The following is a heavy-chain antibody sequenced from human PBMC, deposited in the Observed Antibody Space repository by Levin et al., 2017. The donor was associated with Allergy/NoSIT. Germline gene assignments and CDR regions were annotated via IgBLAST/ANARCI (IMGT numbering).Heavy chain of an antibody. CDR3: ASWAMYHYDRSAFDYFYYAMDV. CDR1: GILFSSYD. J-gene: IGHJ6*02. CDR2: ISAGDNYI. V-gene: IGHV3-21*01. Sequence: SCAASGILFSSYDMNWVRQAPGKGLEWVSSISAGDNYIYYADSVKGRFTISRDNAKNSLFLQMNSLRAEDTAVYYCASWAMYHYDRSAFDYFYYAMDVWGQGTTVTVSS. D-gene: IGHD3-22*01.